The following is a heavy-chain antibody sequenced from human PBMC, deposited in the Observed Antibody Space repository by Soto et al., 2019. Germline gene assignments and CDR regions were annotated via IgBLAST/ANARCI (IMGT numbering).Heavy chain of an antibody. Sequence: EVQLVETGGGLIQPGGSLRLSCAASGFTVSSNYMSWVRQAPGRGLEWVSTIFSGGTTHYADSVKGRFPISRDSSKNTLYLQMNSLRAEDTAIYYCARETVPPSYHYYDCWGQGTLVTVSS. D-gene: IGHD2-2*01. J-gene: IGHJ4*02. V-gene: IGHV3-53*02. CDR3: ARETVPPSYHYYDC. CDR2: IFSGGTT. CDR1: GFTVSSNY.